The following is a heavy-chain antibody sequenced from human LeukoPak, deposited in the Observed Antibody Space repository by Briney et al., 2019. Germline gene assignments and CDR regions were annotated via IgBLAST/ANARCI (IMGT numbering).Heavy chain of an antibody. J-gene: IGHJ4*02. V-gene: IGHV3-30*18. CDR1: GFTFRDYG. CDR2: ISYDGGHK. D-gene: IGHD3-10*01. CDR3: AKVFEVRGARRPKDY. Sequence: GGSLRLSCAASGFTFRDYGMHWVRQAPGKGLEWVALISYDGGHKFYADSVRDRFTISRDNSKNTLFLQMNSLRIEDTAVYYCAKVFEVRGARRPKDYWGQGTLVIVSS.